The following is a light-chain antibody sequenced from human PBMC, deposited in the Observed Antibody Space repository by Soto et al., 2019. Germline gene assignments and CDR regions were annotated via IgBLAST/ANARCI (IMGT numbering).Light chain of an antibody. CDR2: DAS. Sequence: EIVLTQSPATLSLSPGERATLSCGASQSVSSSDLAWYQQKPGLAPRLLICDASTRATGIPDRFSGSGSGTDFTLTISRLEPEDFAVYYCQQYGSSPWTFGQGTKVEI. CDR1: QSVSSSD. V-gene: IGKV3D-20*01. J-gene: IGKJ1*01. CDR3: QQYGSSPWT.